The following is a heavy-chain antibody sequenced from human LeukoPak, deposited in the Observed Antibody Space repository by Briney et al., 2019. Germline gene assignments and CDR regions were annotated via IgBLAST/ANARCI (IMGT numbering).Heavy chain of an antibody. CDR2: INHSGST. Sequence: SETLSLTCGVFGGSLSGYYWSWIRQPPGKGLEWIGEINHSGSTNYNPSLKSRVTISVDTSKNQFSLKLSSVTAADTAVYYCARDLPINYSSGWYETYWGQGTLVTVSS. CDR1: GGSLSGYY. V-gene: IGHV4-34*01. J-gene: IGHJ4*02. D-gene: IGHD6-19*01. CDR3: ARDLPINYSSGWYETY.